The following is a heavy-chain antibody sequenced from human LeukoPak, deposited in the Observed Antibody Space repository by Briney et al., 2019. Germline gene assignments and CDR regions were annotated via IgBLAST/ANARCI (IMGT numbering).Heavy chain of an antibody. CDR3: TRQDYVTHDAFDI. CDR1: GFTFSSYG. CDR2: IRYDGSNK. Sequence: GGSLRLSCAASGFTFSSYGMHWVRQAPGKGLEWVAFIRYDGSNKYYADSVKGRFTISRDNSKNTLYLQMNSLRAEDTAVYYCTRQDYVTHDAFDIWGQGTVVTVSS. D-gene: IGHD4-17*01. J-gene: IGHJ3*02. V-gene: IGHV3-30*02.